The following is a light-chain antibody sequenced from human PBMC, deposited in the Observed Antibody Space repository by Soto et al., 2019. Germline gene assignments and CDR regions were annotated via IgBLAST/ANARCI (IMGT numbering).Light chain of an antibody. V-gene: IGKV3-15*01. Sequence: EIVMTQFPATLSVSPGERATLSCRASQSVRSNLAWYQQKPGQAPRLLIFAASTRATVIPARFRGSGSGTEFTLTISDLQSEDFAVYYCQQYNNWPRTFGQGTKVDI. CDR1: QSVRSN. J-gene: IGKJ1*01. CDR2: AAS. CDR3: QQYNNWPRT.